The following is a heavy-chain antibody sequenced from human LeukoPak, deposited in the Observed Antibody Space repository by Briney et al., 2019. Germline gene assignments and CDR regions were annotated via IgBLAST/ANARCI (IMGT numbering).Heavy chain of an antibody. CDR3: AKTSFGPDSDAFDI. D-gene: IGHD3-3*01. J-gene: IGHJ3*02. Sequence: GGSLRLSCTASGFTFTSYWMHWVRQAPGKGLVWVSRIKTDGSDTYYADSVKGRFTISRDNSKNTLYLQMNSLRAEDTAVYYCAKTSFGPDSDAFDIWGPGTIVTVSS. CDR2: IKTDGSDT. CDR1: GFTFTSYW. V-gene: IGHV3-74*01.